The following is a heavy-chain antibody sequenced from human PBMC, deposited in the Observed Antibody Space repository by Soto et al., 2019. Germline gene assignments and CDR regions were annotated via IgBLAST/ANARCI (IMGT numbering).Heavy chain of an antibody. D-gene: IGHD6-13*01. J-gene: IGHJ4*02. V-gene: IGHV3-7*03. CDR2: IKQDGSEK. CDR3: ARVAKASSSWDY. Sequence: GGSLRLSCAASEFTFSSYWMSWVRQAPGKGLERVANIKQDGSEKYYVDSVKGRFTISRDNAKNSLYPQMNSLRAEDTAVYYCARVAKASSSWDYWGQGSLVTVSS. CDR1: EFTFSSYW.